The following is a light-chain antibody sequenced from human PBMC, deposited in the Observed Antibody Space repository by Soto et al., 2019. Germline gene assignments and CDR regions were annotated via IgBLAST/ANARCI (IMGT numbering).Light chain of an antibody. Sequence: EIVLTQSPATLSLSTGERATLSCRASQSVSSYLAWYQQKPGQAPRLLLYDASNRATGIPARFSGSGSGTDFTLTISSLEPEDFAVYYCQQRSNWPPLTFGQGTRLEIK. CDR2: DAS. CDR3: QQRSNWPPLT. V-gene: IGKV3-11*01. J-gene: IGKJ5*01. CDR1: QSVSSY.